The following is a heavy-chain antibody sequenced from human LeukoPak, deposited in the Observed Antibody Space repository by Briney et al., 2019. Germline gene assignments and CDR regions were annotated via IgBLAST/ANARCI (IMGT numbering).Heavy chain of an antibody. CDR3: ARDGRGPTVDTAILIDY. Sequence: ASVNVSFTASGYTFTSYYMHWVRQAPGQGLEWMGIINPSGGSTSYAQKFQGRVTMTRDTSTSTVYMELSSLRSEDTAVYYCARDGRGPTVDTAILIDYWGQGTLVTVSS. J-gene: IGHJ4*02. CDR2: INPSGGST. V-gene: IGHV1-46*01. D-gene: IGHD5-18*01. CDR1: GYTFTSYY.